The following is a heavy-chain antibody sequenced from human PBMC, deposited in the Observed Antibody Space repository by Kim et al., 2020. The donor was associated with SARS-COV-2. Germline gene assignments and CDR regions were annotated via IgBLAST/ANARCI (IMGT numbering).Heavy chain of an antibody. Sequence: GGSLRLSCSASGFTFSSYGMHWVRQAPGKGLEFVSSVTSNGGSTYYADSVKGRFTISRDNSKKTLDLQMSSLRTEDTAVYYCVKLWGKAEGFDHLGQGT. CDR2: VTSNGGST. CDR1: GFTFSSYG. J-gene: IGHJ4*02. V-gene: IGHV3-64D*09. CDR3: VKLWGKAEGFDH. D-gene: IGHD3-10*01.